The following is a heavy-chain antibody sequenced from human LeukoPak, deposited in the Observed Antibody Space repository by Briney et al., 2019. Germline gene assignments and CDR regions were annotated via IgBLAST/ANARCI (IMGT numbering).Heavy chain of an antibody. D-gene: IGHD5-12*01. Sequence: PGGSLRLSCAASGFTFSSYAMHWVRQAPGKGLEWVAVISYDGSNKYYADSVKGRFTISRDNSKNTLYLQMNSLRAEDTGVYYCARSAYSGWEYYFDYWGQGTLVTVSS. CDR1: GFTFSSYA. CDR3: ARSAYSGWEYYFDY. V-gene: IGHV3-30-3*01. J-gene: IGHJ4*02. CDR2: ISYDGSNK.